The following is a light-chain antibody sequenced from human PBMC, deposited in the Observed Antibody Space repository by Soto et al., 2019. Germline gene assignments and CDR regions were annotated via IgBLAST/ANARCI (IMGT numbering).Light chain of an antibody. CDR1: QSISSY. CDR3: QQSYSIFMYT. J-gene: IGKJ2*01. Sequence: DIQMTQSPSSLSASVGDRVTITCRASQSISSYLNWYQQKPGQAPKLLIYAASSLQSGVPSRFSGSGSGTDFTLTISSLQPEDFATYYCQQSYSIFMYTFGQGTKLEIK. CDR2: AAS. V-gene: IGKV1-39*01.